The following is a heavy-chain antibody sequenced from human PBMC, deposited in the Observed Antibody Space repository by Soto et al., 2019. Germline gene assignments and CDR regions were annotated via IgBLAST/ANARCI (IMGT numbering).Heavy chain of an antibody. J-gene: IGHJ4*02. CDR3: ARGRPFDY. V-gene: IGHV4-30-2*01. Sequence: QLQLQESGSGLVKPSQTLSLTCAVSGGSISSGGYSWSWIRQPPGKGLEWIGYIYHIVTYYNPSLXRXVAXSVDRSKNQFSLKLSSVTAADTAVYYCARGRPFDYWGQGTLVTVSS. CDR1: GGSISSGGYS. CDR2: IYHIVT.